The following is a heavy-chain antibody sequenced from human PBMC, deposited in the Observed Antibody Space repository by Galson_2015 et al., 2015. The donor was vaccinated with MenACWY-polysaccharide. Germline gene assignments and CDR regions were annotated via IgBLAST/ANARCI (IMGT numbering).Heavy chain of an antibody. CDR1: GFTFGGYP. CDR3: TRGTQHASGLIQGYFQH. V-gene: IGHV3-43*02. D-gene: IGHD6-19*01. Sequence: SLRLSCAASGFTFGGYPMHWVRQAPGKGLEWVSLILGDGFSNYYADSVKGRFTISRDNSKNTLYLQMNGLRTEDTALYYCTRGTQHASGLIQGYFQHWSRGTLVTVSS. J-gene: IGHJ1*01. CDR2: ILGDGFSN.